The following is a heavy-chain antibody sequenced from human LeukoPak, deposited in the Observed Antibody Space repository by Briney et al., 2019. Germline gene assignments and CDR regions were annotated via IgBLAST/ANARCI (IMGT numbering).Heavy chain of an antibody. D-gene: IGHD2-15*01. V-gene: IGHV3-21*01. CDR1: GFTFSSYS. CDR2: ISSSSSYI. Sequence: GGPLRLSCAASGFTFSSYSMNWVRQAPGKGLEWVSSISSSSSYIYYADSVKGRFTISRDNAKNSLYLQMNSLRAEDTAVYYCARDLSGGRQHPGPWGQGTLVTVSS. J-gene: IGHJ5*02. CDR3: ARDLSGGRQHPGP.